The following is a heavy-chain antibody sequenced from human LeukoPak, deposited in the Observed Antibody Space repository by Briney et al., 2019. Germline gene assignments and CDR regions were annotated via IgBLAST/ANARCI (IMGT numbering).Heavy chain of an antibody. CDR2: IYTSGST. CDR3: ARDHNRSSYFQH. CDR1: GGSISSYY. Sequence: SETLSLTCTVSGGSISSYYWSWIRQPAGKGLEWIGRIYTSGSTNYNPSLKSRVTMSVDTSKNQFSLRLTSVTAADTAVYYCARDHNRSSYFQHWGQGTLVTVSS. V-gene: IGHV4-4*07. D-gene: IGHD6-6*01. J-gene: IGHJ1*01.